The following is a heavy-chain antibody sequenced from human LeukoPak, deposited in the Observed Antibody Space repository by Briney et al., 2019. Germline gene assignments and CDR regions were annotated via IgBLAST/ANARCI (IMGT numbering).Heavy chain of an antibody. Sequence: PGGSLRLSCAASGFTLSTYAMHWVRQAPGKGLEWVAMIWYNGKNKHYADSVKGRFTISRDNSKNTLDLQMNSLGADDTAVYYCVIVPSNSAWAFGYWGQGTLVTVSS. CDR1: GFTLSTYA. J-gene: IGHJ4*02. V-gene: IGHV3-33*01. D-gene: IGHD6-19*01. CDR2: IWYNGKNK. CDR3: VIVPSNSAWAFGY.